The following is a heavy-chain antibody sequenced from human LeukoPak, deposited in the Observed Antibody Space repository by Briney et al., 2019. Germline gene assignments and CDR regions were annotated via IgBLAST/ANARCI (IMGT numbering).Heavy chain of an antibody. Sequence: PGGSLRLSCAASGFTYSDYYMSWIRQAPGKGLEWVSYISSTNVIWYTDSVKGRFTISRDDAKNSLYLQMKSLRAEDTAVYYCILSSGFMYYFDYWGQGTRVTVSS. V-gene: IGHV3-11*01. CDR1: GFTYSDYY. CDR2: ISSTNVI. CDR3: ILSSGFMYYFDY. D-gene: IGHD3-22*01. J-gene: IGHJ4*02.